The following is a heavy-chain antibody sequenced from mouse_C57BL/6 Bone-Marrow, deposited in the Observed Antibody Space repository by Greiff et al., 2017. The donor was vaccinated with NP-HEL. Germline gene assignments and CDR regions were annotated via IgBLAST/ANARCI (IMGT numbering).Heavy chain of an antibody. Sequence: VQLQQSGPGLVQPSQSLSMTCTVSGFSLTTYGVHWVRQSPGKGLEWLGVIWSDGSNDYNAAFMSGLSTTKDNSKNQVFFKMNSLQADDTAIYNCAKTGDYDGVWYFDVWGTGTTVTVSS. V-gene: IGHV2-5*01. CDR2: IWSDGSN. J-gene: IGHJ1*03. D-gene: IGHD2-4*01. CDR1: GFSLTTYG. CDR3: AKTGDYDGVWYFDV.